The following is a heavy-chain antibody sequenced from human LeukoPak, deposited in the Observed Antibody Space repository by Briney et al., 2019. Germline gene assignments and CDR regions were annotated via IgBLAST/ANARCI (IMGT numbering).Heavy chain of an antibody. V-gene: IGHV4-30-4*01. Sequence: SETLSLTCTVSGGSISSGDYYWSWIRQPPGKGLEWIGYIYYSGSTYYNPSLKSRVTISVDTSKNQFSLKLSSVTAADTAVYYCARGGGILLWFGPCYYYGMDVWGQGTTVTVSS. CDR1: GGSISSGDYY. J-gene: IGHJ6*02. CDR2: IYYSGST. CDR3: ARGGGILLWFGPCYYYGMDV. D-gene: IGHD3-10*01.